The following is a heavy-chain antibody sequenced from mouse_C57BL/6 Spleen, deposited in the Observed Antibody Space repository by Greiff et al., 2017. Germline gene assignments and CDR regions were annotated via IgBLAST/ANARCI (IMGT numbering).Heavy chain of an antibody. CDR1: GFNIKDYY. D-gene: IGHD2-1*01. Sequence: QLHQSGAELVRPGASVKLSCTASGFNIKDYYMHWVKQRPEQGLEWIGRIDPEDGDTEYAPKFQGKATMTADTSSNTAYLQLSSLTSADTAVYYCTTYYGNSYFDYWGQGTTLTVSS. CDR2: IDPEDGDT. J-gene: IGHJ2*01. V-gene: IGHV14-1*01. CDR3: TTYYGNSYFDY.